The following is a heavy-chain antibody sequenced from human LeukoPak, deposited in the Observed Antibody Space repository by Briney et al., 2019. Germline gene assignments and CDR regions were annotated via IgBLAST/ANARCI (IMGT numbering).Heavy chain of an antibody. CDR2: ISYDGSNK. D-gene: IGHD3-9*01. V-gene: IGHV3-30-3*01. CDR1: GFTFSSYA. Sequence: GSLRLSCAASGFTFSSYAMHWVRQAPGKGLEWVAVISYDGSNKYYADSVKGRFTISRDNSKNTLYLQMNSLRAEDTAVYYCARGSSVLRYFDWLSTFDYWGQGTLVTVSS. J-gene: IGHJ4*02. CDR3: ARGSSVLRYFDWLSTFDY.